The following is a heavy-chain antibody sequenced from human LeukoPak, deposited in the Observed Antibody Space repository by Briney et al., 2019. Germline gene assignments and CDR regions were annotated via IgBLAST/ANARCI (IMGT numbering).Heavy chain of an antibody. D-gene: IGHD5-12*01. Sequence: PSETLSLTCAVYGGSFSGYYWSWIRQPPGKGREWIGEINHSGSTNYNPSLKSRVTFSVDTSKNQFSLKLSSVTAADTSVYYCARGTLIYSGYDYMDFDYWGQGTLVTVSS. CDR2: INHSGST. J-gene: IGHJ4*02. CDR3: ARGTLIYSGYDYMDFDY. V-gene: IGHV4-34*01. CDR1: GGSFSGYY.